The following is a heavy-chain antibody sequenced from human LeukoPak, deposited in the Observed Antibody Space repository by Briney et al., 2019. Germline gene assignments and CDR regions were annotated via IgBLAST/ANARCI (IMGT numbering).Heavy chain of an antibody. CDR2: IGPTGSDR. V-gene: IGHV3-21*01. CDR1: GLTFSTSG. CDR3: AKDRSGISDY. J-gene: IGHJ4*02. D-gene: IGHD3-10*01. Sequence: PGGSLRLSCTASGLTFSTSGFNWVRQAPGKGLEWVASIGPTGSDRYHADSMKGRFTISRDNSKNTLYLQMNSLRAEDTAVYYCAKDRSGISDYWGQGTLVTVSS.